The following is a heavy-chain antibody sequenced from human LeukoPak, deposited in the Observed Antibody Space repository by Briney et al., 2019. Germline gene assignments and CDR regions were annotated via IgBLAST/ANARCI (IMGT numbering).Heavy chain of an antibody. Sequence: SETLSLTCTVSGGSISSYSWSWIRQPAGKGLEWIGRIYTSGSTNYNPSLKSRVTMSVDTSKNQFSLKLSSVTAAATAVYYCARESIDWAGYSSSWYPDYWGQGTLVTVSS. D-gene: IGHD6-13*01. CDR1: GGSISSYS. J-gene: IGHJ4*02. CDR2: IYTSGST. CDR3: ARESIDWAGYSSSWYPDY. V-gene: IGHV4-4*07.